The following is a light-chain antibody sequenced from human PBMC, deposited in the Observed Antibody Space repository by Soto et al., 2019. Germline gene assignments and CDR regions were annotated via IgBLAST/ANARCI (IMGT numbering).Light chain of an antibody. Sequence: DIQMTQSPSTLSASVRDKDTNTCRASQSISSWLAWYQQKPGQAPKLLIYKASTLQSGVPSRFSGSGSGTEFTLAISSLQPDDSATYYCQQYNDNWTFGQGTKVDIK. CDR1: QSISSW. J-gene: IGKJ1*01. V-gene: IGKV1-5*03. CDR2: KAS. CDR3: QQYNDNWT.